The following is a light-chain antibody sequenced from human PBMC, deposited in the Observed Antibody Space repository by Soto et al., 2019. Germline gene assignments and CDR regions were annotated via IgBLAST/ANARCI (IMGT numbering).Light chain of an antibody. J-gene: IGKJ4*01. Sequence: EIVLTQSPGTLSLSPGERATLSCRASQSASSSYLAWYQQKPGQAPRLLIYGASSRATGIPDRFSGSGSGTDFTLTISRLEPEDSAVYYCQQRSNWPSLTFGGGTKVDIK. CDR3: QQRSNWPSLT. CDR1: QSASSSY. CDR2: GAS. V-gene: IGKV3D-20*02.